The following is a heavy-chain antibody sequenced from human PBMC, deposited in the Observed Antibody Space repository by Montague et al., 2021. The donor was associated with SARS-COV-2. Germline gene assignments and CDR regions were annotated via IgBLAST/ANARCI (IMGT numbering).Heavy chain of an antibody. V-gene: IGHV4-39*07. Sequence: SETLSLTCTVSISSSRCYRYWVRLPPGPGLEWIGSRSYSGNTYNNQSLKSRVTISVDTSKNQFSLKLNSVTAADTAVYYCSCRRWGPVLGVVDYYYGMDVWGQGTTVTVSS. CDR2: RSYSGNT. D-gene: IGHD3-16*01. J-gene: IGHJ6*02. CDR1: ISSSRCY. CDR3: SCRRWGPVLGVVDYYYGMDV.